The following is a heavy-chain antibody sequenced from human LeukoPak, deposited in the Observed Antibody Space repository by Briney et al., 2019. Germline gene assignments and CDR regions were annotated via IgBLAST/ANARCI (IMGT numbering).Heavy chain of an antibody. CDR2: ISYDGSNE. CDR1: GFTFSSYG. D-gene: IGHD3-16*01. Sequence: PGGSLRLSCAASGFTFSSYGMHWVRQAPGEGLEWVAIISYDGSNEYYADSVKGRFTISRDNSKNTLYLQMNSLRAADTAVYYCARDWGARDDYWGQGTLVTVSS. CDR3: ARDWGARDDY. V-gene: IGHV3-30*03. J-gene: IGHJ4*02.